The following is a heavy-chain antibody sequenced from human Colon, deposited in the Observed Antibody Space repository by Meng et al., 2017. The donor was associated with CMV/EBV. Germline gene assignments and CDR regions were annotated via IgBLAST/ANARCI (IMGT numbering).Heavy chain of an antibody. Sequence: GGSLRLSCAASGFTFSNFAMLWVRQAPGKGLEWVALISHDGRNQFYADSVKGRVKGRFTISRDNSKSTLYLQINSLRAEDTAVYYCARDPLQLGVNDSFDYWGQGTLVTVSS. CDR3: ARDPLQLGVNDSFDY. J-gene: IGHJ4*02. D-gene: IGHD1-7*01. CDR2: ISHDGRNQ. V-gene: IGHV3-30*04. CDR1: GFTFSNFA.